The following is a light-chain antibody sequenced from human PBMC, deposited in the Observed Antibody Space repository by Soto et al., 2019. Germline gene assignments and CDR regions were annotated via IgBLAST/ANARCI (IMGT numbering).Light chain of an antibody. CDR3: LSKTSTISYV. V-gene: IGLV2-14*01. J-gene: IGLJ1*01. CDR2: EVS. CDR1: SSDVGGYNY. Sequence: QSALIQPPSVSGSPGQSVTISCTGTSSDVGGYNYVSWYQQHPGKVPKLLIHEVSNRPSGVSNRFSGSKSGNTASLTISGLQAEDEADYYCLSKTSTISYVFGTGTKVTVL.